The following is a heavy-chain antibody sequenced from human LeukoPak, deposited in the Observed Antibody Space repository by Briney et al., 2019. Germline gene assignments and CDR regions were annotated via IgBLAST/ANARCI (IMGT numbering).Heavy chain of an antibody. J-gene: IGHJ3*01. Sequence: PGGSLRLSCAASGFTFSSYGMNWVRQAPGKGLEWVSSISSSSSYIYYANSVKGRFTISRDNARKSLFLQMNSLRAEDTAVYYCASETTRGYSYGSPTDGFDLWGQGTMVTVSS. V-gene: IGHV3-21*03. CDR3: ASETTRGYSYGSPTDGFDL. D-gene: IGHD5-18*01. CDR1: GFTFSSYG. CDR2: ISSSSSYI.